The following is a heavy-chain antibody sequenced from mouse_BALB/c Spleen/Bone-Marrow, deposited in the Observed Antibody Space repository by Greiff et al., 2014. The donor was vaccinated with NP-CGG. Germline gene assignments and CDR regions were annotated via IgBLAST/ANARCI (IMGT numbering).Heavy chain of an antibody. V-gene: IGHV5-17*02. D-gene: IGHD1-1*01. CDR2: ISSGSSTI. CDR1: GFTFSRFG. CDR3: VRSSSSSGYFDY. J-gene: IGHJ2*01. Sequence: EVKLVESGGGLVQPGGSRKLSCAASGFTFSRFGMHWVRQAPEKGLEWVAYISSGSSTIYYGDTVMGRFTISRGNPKDTLFLQMTSLRSEDTATYYCVRSSSSSGYFDYWGQGTTLTVSS.